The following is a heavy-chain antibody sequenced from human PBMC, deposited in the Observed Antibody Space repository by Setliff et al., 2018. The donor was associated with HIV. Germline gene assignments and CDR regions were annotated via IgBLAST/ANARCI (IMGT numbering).Heavy chain of an antibody. V-gene: IGHV4-4*07. D-gene: IGHD6-13*01. Sequence: PSETLSLTCNVSGASISSNYWSWIRQAAGKGLEWVGLLHISGSTNYNPSLKSRVTISVDTSRNQFSLKLGSVTAADTAVYYCARESPSSSWFYFDFWGQGTLVTVSS. CDR1: GASISSNY. CDR2: LHISGST. CDR3: ARESPSSSWFYFDF. J-gene: IGHJ4*02.